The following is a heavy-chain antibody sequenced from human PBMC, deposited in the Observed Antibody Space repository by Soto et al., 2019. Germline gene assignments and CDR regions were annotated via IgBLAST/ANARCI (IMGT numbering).Heavy chain of an antibody. CDR1: GGTFSSYA. CDR2: IIPIFGTA. Sequence: QVQLVQSVAEVKKPGSSVKVSCKASGGTFSSYAISWVRQAPGQGLEWMGGIIPIFGTANYAQKFQGRVTITADESTSTAYMELSSLRSEDTAVYYCATPRERDGYNFGAFDIWGQGTMVTVSS. J-gene: IGHJ3*02. D-gene: IGHD5-12*01. V-gene: IGHV1-69*12. CDR3: ATPRERDGYNFGAFDI.